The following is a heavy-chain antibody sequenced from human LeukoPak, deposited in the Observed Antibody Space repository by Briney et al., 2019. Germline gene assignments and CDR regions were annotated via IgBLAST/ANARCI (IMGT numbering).Heavy chain of an antibody. D-gene: IGHD3-22*01. V-gene: IGHV4-4*07. CDR1: GGSISSYY. J-gene: IGHJ4*02. CDR3: ARDFEDYYDNSGSYYFDY. CDR2: IYTSGST. Sequence: SETLSLTCTVSGGSISSYYWSWIRQPAGKGLEWIGRIYTSGSTNYNPSLKSRVTMSVDTSKNQFSLKLSSVTAADTAVYYCARDFEDYYDNSGSYYFDYWGQGTLVTVSS.